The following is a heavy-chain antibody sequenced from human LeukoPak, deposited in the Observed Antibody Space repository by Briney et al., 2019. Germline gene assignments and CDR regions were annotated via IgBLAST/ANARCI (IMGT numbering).Heavy chain of an antibody. CDR3: AREGVAMATILGYYYYYMDV. CDR1: GGSFSGYY. D-gene: IGHD5-24*01. V-gene: IGHV4-59*01. J-gene: IGHJ6*03. CDR2: IYYSGST. Sequence: PSETLSLTCAVYGGSFSGYYWSWIWQPPGKGLEWIGYIYYSGSTNYNPSLKSRVTISVDTSKNQFSLKLSSVTAADTAVYYCAREGVAMATILGYYYYYMDVWGKGTTVTVSS.